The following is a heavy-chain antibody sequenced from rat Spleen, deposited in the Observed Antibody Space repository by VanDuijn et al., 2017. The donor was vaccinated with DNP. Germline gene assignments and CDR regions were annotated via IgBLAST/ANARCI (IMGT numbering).Heavy chain of an antibody. V-gene: IGHV2-30*01. CDR2: IWTGGGT. CDR3: ARDRHTTGIDYYAMDA. D-gene: IGHD1-9*01. CDR1: GFSLTSYN. J-gene: IGHJ4*01. Sequence: QVQLKESGPGLVQPSQTLSLTCTVSGFSLTSYNVHWVRQPAGKGLEWMGVIWTGGGTDYNSALKSRMSISRDTSKSQVFLKMNSLQTEDIATYYFARDRHTTGIDYYAMDAWGQGTSVTVSS.